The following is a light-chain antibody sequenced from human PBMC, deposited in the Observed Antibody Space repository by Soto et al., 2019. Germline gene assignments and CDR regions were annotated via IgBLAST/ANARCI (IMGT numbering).Light chain of an antibody. CDR3: QQRNTWPLT. V-gene: IGKV3-11*01. CDR2: DAS. J-gene: IGKJ4*01. Sequence: EIVLTQSPATLPLSPGERATLSCRASQSVNRYLAWYQQKPGQAPRLLVYDASSRATGIPDRFSGSGSGTDFTLTISTLEPEDFAVYYCQQRNTWPLTFGGGTKVEI. CDR1: QSVNRY.